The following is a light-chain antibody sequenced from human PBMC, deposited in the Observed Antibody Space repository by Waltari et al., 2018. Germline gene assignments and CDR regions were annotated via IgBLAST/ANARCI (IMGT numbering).Light chain of an antibody. CDR3: QQSFSTLVT. V-gene: IGKV1-39*01. CDR1: QRISSY. J-gene: IGKJ5*01. Sequence: QMTQSPSSLSASLGDRVTITCRASQRISSYLNWYQQKPGKAPKLLIYAASSLQSGVPSRFSGSGSGTDFTLTISSLQPEDFATYYCQQSFSTLVTFGQGTRLEI. CDR2: AAS.